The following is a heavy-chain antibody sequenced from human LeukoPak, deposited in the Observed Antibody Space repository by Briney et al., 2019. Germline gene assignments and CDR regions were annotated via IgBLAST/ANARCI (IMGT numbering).Heavy chain of an antibody. CDR1: GGSISSGGYS. CDR2: IYYSGST. D-gene: IGHD6-13*01. CDR3: ARHIGAGSWMIFDY. J-gene: IGHJ4*02. Sequence: NPSETLSLTCAVSGGSISSGGYSWGWIRQPPGKGLEWIGSIYYSGSTYYNPSLKSRVTISVDTSKNQFSLKLSSVTAADTAVYYCARHIGAGSWMIFDYWGQGTLVTVSS. V-gene: IGHV4-39*01.